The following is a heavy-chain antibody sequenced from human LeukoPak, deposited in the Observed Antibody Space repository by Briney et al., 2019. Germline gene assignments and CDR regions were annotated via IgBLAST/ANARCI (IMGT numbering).Heavy chain of an antibody. D-gene: IGHD1-26*01. CDR1: GFTFSSYW. Sequence: GRSLRLSCAASGFTFSSYWMSWVRQAPGKGLEWVANIKQDGSEKYYVDSVKGRFTISRDNAKNSLYLQMNSLRDEDTAIYYCARDPYNGNYGDFYYYYMDVWGKGTTVTISS. J-gene: IGHJ6*03. CDR3: ARDPYNGNYGDFYYYYMDV. V-gene: IGHV3-7*01. CDR2: IKQDGSEK.